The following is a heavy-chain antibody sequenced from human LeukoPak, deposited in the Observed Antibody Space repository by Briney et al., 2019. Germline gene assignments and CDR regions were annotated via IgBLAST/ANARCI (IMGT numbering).Heavy chain of an antibody. CDR1: GFPFSDYW. CDR2: IKQDGGEE. J-gene: IGHJ4*02. CDR3: AREDHSKYEY. D-gene: IGHD4-11*01. Sequence: PGGSLRLSCVVSGFPFSDYWMAWVRQAPGKGLEWVASIKQDGGEEFYVDSMKGRFSISRDNAKNSLYLQINSLRAEDTAVYYCAREDHSKYEYWGQGTLVTASS. V-gene: IGHV3-7*01.